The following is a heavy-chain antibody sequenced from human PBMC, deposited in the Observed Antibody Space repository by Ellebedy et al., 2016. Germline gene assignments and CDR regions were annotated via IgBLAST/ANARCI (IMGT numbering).Heavy chain of an antibody. CDR1: GGSFGGSF. Sequence: SETLSLTCVVYGGSFGGSFWSWIRQSPERGLEWIGEIKSGGPTNYNPSLKSRVTISIDTSKNQFSLKLNSVTAADTAMYYCARGSRIAAGDIDLWGQGTTVTVSS. CDR2: IKSGGPT. V-gene: IGHV4-34*01. D-gene: IGHD6-25*01. J-gene: IGHJ6*02. CDR3: ARGSRIAAGDIDL.